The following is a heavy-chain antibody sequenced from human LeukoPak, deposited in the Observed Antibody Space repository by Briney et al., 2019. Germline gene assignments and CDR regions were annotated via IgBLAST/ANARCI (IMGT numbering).Heavy chain of an antibody. V-gene: IGHV1-69*05. Sequence: APVKVSCKASGGTFSSYAISWVRQAPGQGLEWMGRIIPIFGTANYAQKFQGRVTITTDESTSTAYMELSSLRSEDTAVYYCARCLYYYDSNGYYYYYYMDVWGKGTTVTVSS. J-gene: IGHJ6*03. CDR1: GGTFSSYA. CDR2: IIPIFGTA. CDR3: ARCLYYYDSNGYYYYYYMDV. D-gene: IGHD3-22*01.